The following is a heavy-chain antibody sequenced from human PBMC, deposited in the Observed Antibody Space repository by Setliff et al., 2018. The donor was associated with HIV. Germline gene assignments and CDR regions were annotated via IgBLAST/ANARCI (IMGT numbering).Heavy chain of an antibody. D-gene: IGHD1-1*01. CDR2: INPNSGGT. CDR1: GYTFTGYY. V-gene: IGHV1-2*02. Sequence: ASVKVSCKSSGYTFTGYYIHWVRQAPGQGLEWMGWINPNSGGTNYAQKFQGRVTMTTDTSTSTAYMELRSLRSDDTAVYYCARQLSNSLESWGQGTPVTVSS. J-gene: IGHJ4*02. CDR3: ARQLSNSLES.